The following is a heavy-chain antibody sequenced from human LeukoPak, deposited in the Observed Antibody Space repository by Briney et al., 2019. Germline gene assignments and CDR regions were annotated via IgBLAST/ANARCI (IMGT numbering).Heavy chain of an antibody. CDR3: ARGKYYYDSTGYYPGGDY. D-gene: IGHD3-22*01. CDR1: GFTFSSYG. J-gene: IGHJ4*02. Sequence: GGSLRLSSAPSGFTFSSYGMNWVRQAPGKGLEWVSYVSSSSSTIYYADSVKGRFTISRDNAKNSLYLQMNSLRAEDTAVYYCARGKYYYDSTGYYPGGDYWGQGTLVTVSS. CDR2: VSSSSSTI. V-gene: IGHV3-48*01.